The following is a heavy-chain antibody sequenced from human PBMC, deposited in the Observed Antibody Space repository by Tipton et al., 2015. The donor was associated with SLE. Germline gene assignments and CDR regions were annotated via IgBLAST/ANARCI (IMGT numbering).Heavy chain of an antibody. D-gene: IGHD1-26*01. J-gene: IGHJ3*02. CDR1: GGSISSHY. CDR3: ASPRGELGAFDI. Sequence: TLSLTCTVSGGSISSHYWSWIRQPPGKGLEWIGYICYSGSTNYNPSLKSRVTISVDTSKNQFSLKLSSVTAADTAVYYCASPRGELGAFDIWGQGTMVTVSS. CDR2: ICYSGST. V-gene: IGHV4-59*11.